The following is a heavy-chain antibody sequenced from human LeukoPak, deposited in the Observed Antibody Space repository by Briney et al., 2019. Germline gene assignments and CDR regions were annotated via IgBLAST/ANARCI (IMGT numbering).Heavy chain of an antibody. J-gene: IGHJ6*03. V-gene: IGHV3-30*18. CDR2: ISYDGRNK. Sequence: PGGSLRLSCAASGFTFSSYAMSWVRQAPGKGLEWLAVISYDGRNKYYADSVKGRFTISRDNSKNTLYLQMNSLRAEDTAVYYCAKFVGSGSYYNYYYMDVWGKGTTVTVSS. CDR1: GFTFSSYA. CDR3: AKFVGSGSYYNYYYMDV. D-gene: IGHD3-10*01.